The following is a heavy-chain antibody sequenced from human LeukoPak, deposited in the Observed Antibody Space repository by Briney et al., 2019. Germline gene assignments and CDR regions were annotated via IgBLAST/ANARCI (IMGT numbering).Heavy chain of an antibody. CDR2: INPNSGGT. CDR1: GYTFTGYY. D-gene: IGHD3-3*01. Sequence: ASVKVSCKASGYTFTGYYMHWVRQAPGQGLEWMGWINPNSGGTNYAQKFQGRVTMTRDTSISTAYMEPSRLRSDDTAVYYCARSARITIFGVDPNWFDPWGQGTLVTVSS. V-gene: IGHV1-2*02. J-gene: IGHJ5*02. CDR3: ARSARITIFGVDPNWFDP.